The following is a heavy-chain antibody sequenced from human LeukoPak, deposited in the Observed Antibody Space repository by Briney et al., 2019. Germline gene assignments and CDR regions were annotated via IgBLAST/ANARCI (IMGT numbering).Heavy chain of an antibody. J-gene: IGHJ5*02. CDR1: GFIFSNYG. CDR2: IRYGGSNK. D-gene: IGHD6-19*01. CDR3: GKEAFTGWPLGS. V-gene: IGHV3-30*02. Sequence: PGGSLRLSCAASGFIFSNYGIHWVRQAPGKGLEWVAFIRYGGSNKYYASSVKGRFTISSDNSKNTVHLQMNSLSAEDTAVYYCGKEAFTGWPLGSWGQGTLVTVSS.